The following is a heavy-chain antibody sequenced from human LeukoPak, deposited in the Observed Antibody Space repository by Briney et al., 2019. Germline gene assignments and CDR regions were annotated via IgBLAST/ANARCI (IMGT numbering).Heavy chain of an antibody. CDR3: ARGNGFSSGWRNWFDP. V-gene: IGHV1-8*01. Sequence: ASVKVSCKASGYTFTSYDINWVRQATGQGLEWMGWMNPNSGNTGYAQKFQGRVTMTRNTSISTAYMELSSLRSEDTAVYYCARGNGFSSGWRNWFDPWGQGTLVTVSS. CDR1: GYTFTSYD. J-gene: IGHJ5*02. D-gene: IGHD6-25*01. CDR2: MNPNSGNT.